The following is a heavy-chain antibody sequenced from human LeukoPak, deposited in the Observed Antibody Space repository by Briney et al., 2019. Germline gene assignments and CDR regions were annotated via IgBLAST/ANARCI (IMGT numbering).Heavy chain of an antibody. V-gene: IGHV3-23*01. J-gene: IGHJ4*02. Sequence: GGSLRLSCAASGFTFSNYGMSWVRQAPGKGLEWVSVVSDSGYAAYYADSVKGRFTISRDNPKNTLYLQMNSLRAEDTAVYYCAPDLRGSAWSLDYWGQGTLVTVSS. D-gene: IGHD6-19*01. CDR2: VSDSGYAA. CDR3: APDLRGSAWSLDY. CDR1: GFTFSNYG.